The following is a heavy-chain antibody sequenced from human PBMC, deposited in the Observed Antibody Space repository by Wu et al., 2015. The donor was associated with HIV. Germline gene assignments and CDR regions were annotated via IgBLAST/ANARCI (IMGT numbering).Heavy chain of an antibody. J-gene: IGHJ4*02. CDR3: ARASVASVAAATDY. CDR1: GYTFTSYG. CDR2: INPSGGA. V-gene: IGHV1-18*01. D-gene: IGHD6-25*01. Sequence: QVQLVQSGAEVKKPGASVKVSCKASGYTFTSYGISWVRQAPGQGLEWMGFINPSGGATYAQRVQGRVTMTRDRSTNTVYLEINSLKSEDTAVYFCARASVASVAAATDYWGQGTLVVVSS.